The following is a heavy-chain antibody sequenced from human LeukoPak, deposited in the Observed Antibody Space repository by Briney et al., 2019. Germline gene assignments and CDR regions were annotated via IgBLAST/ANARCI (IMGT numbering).Heavy chain of an antibody. CDR1: GDSVSSNSAA. Sequence: SQTLSLTCAISGDSVSSNSAAWNWIRQSPSGGLEWLGRTYYRSKWYNDYAVSVKSRITINPDTSKNQFSLQLNSVTPEDTAVYYCARDRYYDFWSGVDYWGQGTLVTVSS. CDR3: ARDRYYDFWSGVDY. CDR2: TYYRSKWYN. D-gene: IGHD3-3*01. V-gene: IGHV6-1*01. J-gene: IGHJ4*02.